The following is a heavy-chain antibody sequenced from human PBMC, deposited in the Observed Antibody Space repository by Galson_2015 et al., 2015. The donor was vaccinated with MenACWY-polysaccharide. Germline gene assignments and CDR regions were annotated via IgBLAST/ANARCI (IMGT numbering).Heavy chain of an antibody. CDR3: ARARSWSGYFAFDF. D-gene: IGHD3-3*01. CDR2: GTEI. Sequence: GTEIYYVDSLEGRFTVSRDNAKNSLYLQTNSLRDEDTAVYYCARARSWSGYFAFDFWGQGTMVTVSS. V-gene: IGHV3-7*01. J-gene: IGHJ3*01.